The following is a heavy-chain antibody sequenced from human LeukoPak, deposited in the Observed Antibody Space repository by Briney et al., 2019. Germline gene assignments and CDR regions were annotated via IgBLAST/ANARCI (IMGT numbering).Heavy chain of an antibody. CDR2: IWYDESRK. Sequence: GSLRLSCETSGFTFRDYGMHWVRQTPGKGLDWVAVIWYDESRKYYADSVKGRFTISRDVSKNTLYLQMNSLRTEDTAVYYCARDDCSTTICLGYWGQGTLVSVSS. J-gene: IGHJ4*02. D-gene: IGHD2-2*01. V-gene: IGHV3-33*01. CDR1: GFTFRDYG. CDR3: ARDDCSTTICLGY.